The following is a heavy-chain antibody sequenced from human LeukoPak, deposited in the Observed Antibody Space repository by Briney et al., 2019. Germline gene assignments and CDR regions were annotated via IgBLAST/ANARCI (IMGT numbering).Heavy chain of an antibody. D-gene: IGHD2-21*02. J-gene: IGHJ4*02. CDR3: ARDLYAGVLTY. CDR2: ISPYNGNT. CDR1: GDTFSSYV. Sequence: ASVKVSCKASGDTFSSYVINWVRQAPGQGLEWMGRISPYNGNTNYAQKLQGRVTMTTDTSTSTAYMELRSLRSDDTAVYYCARDLYAGVLTYWGQGTLVTVSS. V-gene: IGHV1-18*01.